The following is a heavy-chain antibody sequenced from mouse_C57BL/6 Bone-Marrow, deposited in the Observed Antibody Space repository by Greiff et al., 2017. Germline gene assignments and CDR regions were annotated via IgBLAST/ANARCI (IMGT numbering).Heavy chain of an antibody. Sequence: VQLQQPGAELVKPGASVKMSCKASGYTFTSYWITWVKQRPGQGLEWIGDIYPGSGSTNYNEKFTSKATLTVDTSSSTAYMQLSSLTSEDSAVYYCARPIYYDYYGWFAYWGQGTLVTVSA. CDR1: GYTFTSYW. D-gene: IGHD2-4*01. V-gene: IGHV1-55*01. CDR2: IYPGSGST. CDR3: ARPIYYDYYGWFAY. J-gene: IGHJ3*01.